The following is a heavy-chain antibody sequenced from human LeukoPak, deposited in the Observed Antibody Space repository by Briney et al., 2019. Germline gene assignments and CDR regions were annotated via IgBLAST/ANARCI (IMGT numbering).Heavy chain of an antibody. CDR3: AKDITGRCGGDCYDFDY. D-gene: IGHD2-21*02. CDR2: ISSSGSTK. CDR1: GFTFSRYT. V-gene: IGHV3-48*04. J-gene: IGHJ4*02. Sequence: GGSLRLSCAASGFTFSRYTMNWVRQTPGKGLEWVSYISSSGSTKYFADSVKGRFTISRDNAKNSLYLQMNSLRAEDTALYYCAKDITGRCGGDCYDFDYWGQGTLVTVSS.